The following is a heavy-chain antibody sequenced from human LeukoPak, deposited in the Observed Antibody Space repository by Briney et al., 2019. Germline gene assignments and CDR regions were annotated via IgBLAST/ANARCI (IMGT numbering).Heavy chain of an antibody. CDR1: GLIFSNYW. CDR2: IKQDGSEK. J-gene: IGHJ4*02. D-gene: IGHD2-15*01. Sequence: GGSLRLSCAASGLIFSNYWMSWVRQAPGKGLEWEANIKQDGSEKYYVDSVKGRFTISRDNAKNSVYMQMNSLRAEDTAVYSCARQRRYCSGDSCYQRTFDFWGQGTLVTVSS. CDR3: ARQRRYCSGDSCYQRTFDF. V-gene: IGHV3-7*01.